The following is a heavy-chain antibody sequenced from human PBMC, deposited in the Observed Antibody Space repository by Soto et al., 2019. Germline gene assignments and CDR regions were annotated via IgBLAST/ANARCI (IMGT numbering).Heavy chain of an antibody. CDR2: IYHSGST. CDR1: GGSISSYY. CDR3: ARGRRMSRYRSSPQDFDY. Sequence: SETLSLTCTVSGGSISSYYWSWIRQPPGKGLEWIGYIYHSGSTYYNPSLKSRVTISVDRSKNQFSLKLSSVTAADTAVYYCARGRRMSRYRSSPQDFDYWGQGTLVTVSS. J-gene: IGHJ4*02. D-gene: IGHD6-13*01. V-gene: IGHV4-59*12.